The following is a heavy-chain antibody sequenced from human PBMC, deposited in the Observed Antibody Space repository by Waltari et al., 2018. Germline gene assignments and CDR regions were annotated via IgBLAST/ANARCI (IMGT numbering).Heavy chain of an antibody. V-gene: IGHV3-30*02. CDR1: GFTFSNLG. CDR2: IWFDGSDK. J-gene: IGHJ4*02. CDR3: AKDAFGNTYLDF. Sequence: QVNLVESGGGVVQPGGSLRLSCATPGFTFSNLGMHWVRQAPGKGLEWVALIWFDGSDKFYADSVRGRFTISRDNSARTLYLDMDSLRLDDTAMYYCAKDAFGNTYLDFWGQGTLVTVSS. D-gene: IGHD2-2*02.